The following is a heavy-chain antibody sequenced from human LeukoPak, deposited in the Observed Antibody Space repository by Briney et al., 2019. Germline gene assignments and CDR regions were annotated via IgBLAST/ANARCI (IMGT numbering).Heavy chain of an antibody. CDR2: IYYSGST. CDR1: GGSISSSSYY. D-gene: IGHD3-3*01. CDR3: ARGAIRSDWFDP. J-gene: IGHJ5*02. Sequence: SETLSLTCTVSGGSISSSSYYWGWIRQPPGKGLEWIGSIYYSGSTYYNPSLKSRVTISVDTSKNQFSLKLSSVTAADTAVYYCARGAIRSDWFDPWGQGTLVTVSS. V-gene: IGHV4-39*07.